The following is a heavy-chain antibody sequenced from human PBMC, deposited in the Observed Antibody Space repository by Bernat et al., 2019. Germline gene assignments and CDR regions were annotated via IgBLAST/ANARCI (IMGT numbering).Heavy chain of an antibody. Sequence: EVQLVESGGGLVQPGGSLRLSCAASGFTFNTYGMSWVRQAPGKGLEWVAYISSSSRTIDYADSVKGRFTISRDNAKNSLYLQMSSLRDEDTAVYFCGRDPGRVQGVFGFDFWGQVTLVTVSS. CDR1: GFTFNTYG. J-gene: IGHJ4*02. CDR3: GRDPGRVQGVFGFDF. D-gene: IGHD3-10*01. V-gene: IGHV3-48*02. CDR2: ISSSSRTI.